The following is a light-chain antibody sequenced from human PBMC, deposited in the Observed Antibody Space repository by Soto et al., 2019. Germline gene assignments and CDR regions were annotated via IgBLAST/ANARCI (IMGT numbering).Light chain of an antibody. CDR1: QSVSSY. J-gene: IGKJ2*01. Sequence: EIVLTQSPATLSLSPGERATLSCRASQSVSSYLAWYQQKPGQAPRLLIYDASNTATGIPARFSGSGSGTDFTLTISSLVPEDFAVYYCQQRSNWPPTFGQGTKLEIK. CDR3: QQRSNWPPT. V-gene: IGKV3-11*01. CDR2: DAS.